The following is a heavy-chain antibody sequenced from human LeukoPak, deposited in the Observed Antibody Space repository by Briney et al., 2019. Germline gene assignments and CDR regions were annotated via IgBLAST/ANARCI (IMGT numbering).Heavy chain of an antibody. D-gene: IGHD2-2*01. CDR3: AREGHEASTWFDP. Sequence: GESLKISCKGPGYSFTSYWISWVRQMPGKGLEWMGRIDPSDSYTNYSPSFQGHVTISADKSISTAYLQWSSLKASDTAMYYCAREGHEASTWFDPWGQGTLVTVSS. J-gene: IGHJ5*02. V-gene: IGHV5-10-1*01. CDR1: GYSFTSYW. CDR2: IDPSDSYT.